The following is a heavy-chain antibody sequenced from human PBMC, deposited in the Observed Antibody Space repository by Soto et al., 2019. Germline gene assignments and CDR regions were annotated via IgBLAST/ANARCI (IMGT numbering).Heavy chain of an antibody. CDR2: IYTSGST. CDR1: GGSISSYY. Sequence: QVQLQESGPGLVKPSETLSLTCTVSGGSISSYYWSWIRQPAGKGLEWIGRIYTSGSTNYNPSLKSRVTMSVDTSKNQFSLKLSSVTAADTAVXXXXXXXXSYVGLRYXXXXXXXWGQ. CDR3: XXXXXSYVGLRYXXXXXXX. J-gene: IGHJ3*01. V-gene: IGHV4-4*07. D-gene: IGHD5-18*01.